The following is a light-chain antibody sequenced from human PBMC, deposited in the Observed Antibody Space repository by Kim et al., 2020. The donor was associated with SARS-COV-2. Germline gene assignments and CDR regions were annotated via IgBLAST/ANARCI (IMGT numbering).Light chain of an antibody. CDR1: QSIGIN. Sequence: SVSPGERATLSCGASQSIGINLAWFQRKPGQAPRLLIYAASTRATAIPARFSGSGSGTEFTLTISSMQSDDLAIYFCQQYDNWPRTFGQGTKV. J-gene: IGKJ1*01. CDR2: AAS. CDR3: QQYDNWPRT. V-gene: IGKV3-15*01.